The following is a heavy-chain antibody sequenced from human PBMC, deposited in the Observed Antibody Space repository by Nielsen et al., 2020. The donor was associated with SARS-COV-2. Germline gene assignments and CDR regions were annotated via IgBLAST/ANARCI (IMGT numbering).Heavy chain of an antibody. CDR3: ARDPPKYSSSSEGDFDY. CDR2: ISSSSSTI. J-gene: IGHJ4*02. Sequence: GESLKISCAASGFTFSSYSMNWVRQAPGKGLEGVSYISSSSSTIYYADSVKGRFTISRDNAKNSLYLQMYSLRDEDTAVYYCARDPPKYSSSSEGDFDYWGQGTLVTVSS. V-gene: IGHV3-48*02. CDR1: GFTFSSYS. D-gene: IGHD6-6*01.